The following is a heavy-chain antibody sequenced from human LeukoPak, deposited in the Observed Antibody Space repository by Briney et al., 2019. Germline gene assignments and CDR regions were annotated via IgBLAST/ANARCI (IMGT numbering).Heavy chain of an antibody. CDR3: ARAPSVRPIDY. CDR1: GGSFSGYY. V-gene: IGHV4-34*01. Sequence: PSETLSLTCAVYGGSFSGYYWSWIRQPPGKGLEWIGEINHSGSTNYNPSLKSRVTISVDTSKNQFSLKLSSVTAADTAVYYCARAPSVRPIDYWGQGTLVTVSS. J-gene: IGHJ4*02. D-gene: IGHD6-6*01. CDR2: INHSGST.